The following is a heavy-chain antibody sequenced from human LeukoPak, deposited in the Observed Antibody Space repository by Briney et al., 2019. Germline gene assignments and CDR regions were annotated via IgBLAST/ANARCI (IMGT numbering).Heavy chain of an antibody. CDR2: IYSDNT. CDR3: ARGRREMDTRKKTYYYYYYMDV. D-gene: IGHD5-24*01. Sequence: AVGSLRLSCTVSGFTVSSNSMSWVRQAPGKGLEWVSFIYSDNTHYSDSVKGRFTISRDNSKNTLYLQMNSLRAEDTAVYYCARGRREMDTRKKTYYYYYYMDVWGKGTTVTVSS. CDR1: GFTVSSNS. J-gene: IGHJ6*03. V-gene: IGHV3-53*01.